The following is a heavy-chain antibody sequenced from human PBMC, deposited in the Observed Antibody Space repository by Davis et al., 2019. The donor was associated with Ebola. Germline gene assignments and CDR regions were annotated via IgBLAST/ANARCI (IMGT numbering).Heavy chain of an antibody. CDR2: IWYDGSNK. Sequence: GESLKIPCAASGFTFRDSGMYWVRQAPGKGLEWVAVIWYDGSNKYYADSVKGRFTISRDNSKNTLYLQMNSLRAEDTAVYYCAKVPFLEWLPDYGMDVWGQGTTVTVSS. CDR1: GFTFRDSG. D-gene: IGHD3-3*02. J-gene: IGHJ6*02. CDR3: AKVPFLEWLPDYGMDV. V-gene: IGHV3-33*06.